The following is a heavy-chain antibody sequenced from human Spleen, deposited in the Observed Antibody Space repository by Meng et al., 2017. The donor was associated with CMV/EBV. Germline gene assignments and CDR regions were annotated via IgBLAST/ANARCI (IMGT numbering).Heavy chain of an antibody. CDR3: ARDQEIGVPWYAFDI. Sequence: SETLSLTCSVSGASISSGDYYWGWIRQPPGKGLEWIGSIYYTGTTYYNPSLKSPVSISLDTSKNQFSLKLTSVTAADTALYYCARDQEIGVPWYAFDIWGLGTMVTVSS. CDR1: GASISSGDYY. J-gene: IGHJ3*02. CDR2: IYYTGTT. V-gene: IGHV4-30-4*02. D-gene: IGHD5-24*01.